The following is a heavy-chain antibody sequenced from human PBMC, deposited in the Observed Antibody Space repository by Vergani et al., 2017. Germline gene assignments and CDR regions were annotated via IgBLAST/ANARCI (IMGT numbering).Heavy chain of an antibody. J-gene: IGHJ4*02. CDR3: AKDRSPFYGSGSPLDY. D-gene: IGHD3-10*01. CDR1: GFTFSDYY. V-gene: IGHV3-30*02. CDR2: IRYDGSNK. Sequence: QVQLVESGGGLVKPGGSLRLSCAASGFTFSDYYMSWIRQAPGKGLEWVAFIRYDGSNKYYADSVKGRFTISRDNSKNTLYLQMNSLRAEDTAVYYCAKDRSPFYGSGSPLDYWGQGTLVTVSS.